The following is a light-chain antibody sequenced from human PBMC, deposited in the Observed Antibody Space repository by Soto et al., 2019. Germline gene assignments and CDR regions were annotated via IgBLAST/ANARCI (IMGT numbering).Light chain of an antibody. CDR1: QGSSTY. Sequence: DIKMTQSPSSLSASIGDRVTITCRASQGSSTYLAWYQQKPGKVPKLLIYAASTLQSGVPSRFSGSGSGTDFTLPINNLQPEDVATYYCQKHNGAPFTFGPATKVDIK. CDR2: AAS. J-gene: IGKJ3*01. V-gene: IGKV1-27*01. CDR3: QKHNGAPFT.